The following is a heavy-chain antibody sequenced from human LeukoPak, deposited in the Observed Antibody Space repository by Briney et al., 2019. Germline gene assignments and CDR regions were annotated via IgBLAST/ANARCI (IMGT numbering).Heavy chain of an antibody. Sequence: ASVKVSCKASGYTFTSYYMNWVRQAPGQGLGGRGWMNPNSGNTGYAQKFQGRVTMTRNTSISTAYMELSSLRSEDTAVYYCARDPVYYGMDVWGQGTTVTVSS. CDR3: ARDPVYYGMDV. J-gene: IGHJ6*02. CDR1: GYTFTSYY. CDR2: MNPNSGNT. V-gene: IGHV1-8*01.